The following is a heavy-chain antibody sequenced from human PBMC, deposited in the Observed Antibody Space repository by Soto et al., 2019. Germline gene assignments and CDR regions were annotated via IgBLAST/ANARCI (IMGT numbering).Heavy chain of an antibody. Sequence: VESLTISYKGSGYSFTSYWIAWVRQMPGKGLEWMGGIYPGDSDTKYSPSFQGQVTISVDKSISTAYLQWSSLKASDTGMYYCARPGGAHQQNYFDPWGQGTLVTVSS. CDR1: GYSFTSYW. J-gene: IGHJ5*02. V-gene: IGHV5-51*01. CDR3: ARPGGAHQQNYFDP. D-gene: IGHD1-7*01. CDR2: IYPGDSDT.